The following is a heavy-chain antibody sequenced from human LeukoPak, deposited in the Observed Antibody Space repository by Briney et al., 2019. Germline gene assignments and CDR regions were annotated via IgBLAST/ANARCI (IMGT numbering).Heavy chain of an antibody. CDR1: GGSISSYY. CDR3: ARDLSSSWLFDY. J-gene: IGHJ4*02. Sequence: SETLSLTCTVSGGSISSYYWSWIRQPPGKGLEWIGYIYYSGSTNYNPSLKSRVTISVDTSKNQFSLKLSSVTAADTAVYYCARDLSSSWLFDYWGQGTLVTVSS. D-gene: IGHD6-13*01. V-gene: IGHV4-59*01. CDR2: IYYSGST.